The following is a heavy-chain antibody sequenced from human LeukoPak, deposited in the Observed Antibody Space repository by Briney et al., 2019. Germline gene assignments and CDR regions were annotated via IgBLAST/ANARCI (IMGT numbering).Heavy chain of an antibody. V-gene: IGHV3-23*01. CDR3: ARDYYYGSGRLGYMDV. CDR2: ISGSGGST. Sequence: GGSLRLSCAASGFTFSSYAMSWVRQAPGKGLEWVSAISGSGGSTYYADSVKGRFTISRDNAKNSLYLQMNSLRAEDTAVYYCARDYYYGSGRLGYMDVWGKGTTVTVSS. CDR1: GFTFSSYA. J-gene: IGHJ6*03. D-gene: IGHD3-10*01.